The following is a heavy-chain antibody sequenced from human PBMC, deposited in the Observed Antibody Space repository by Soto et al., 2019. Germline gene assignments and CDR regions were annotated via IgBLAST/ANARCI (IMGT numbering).Heavy chain of an antibody. J-gene: IGHJ3*02. CDR1: GFTFSSYA. CDR3: AQAYVIAAAGTGAEAFDI. D-gene: IGHD6-13*01. CDR2: ISGSGGST. V-gene: IGHV3-23*01. Sequence: EVQLLESGGGLVQPGGSLRLSCAASGFTFSSYAMSWFRQAPGKGLEWVSAISGSGGSTYYADSVKGRFTISRDNSKNTLYLKMNSLRADDTAVYYCAQAYVIAAAGTGAEAFDIWGQGTMVTVSS.